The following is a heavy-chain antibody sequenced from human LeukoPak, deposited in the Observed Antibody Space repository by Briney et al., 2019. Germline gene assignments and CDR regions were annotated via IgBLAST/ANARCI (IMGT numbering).Heavy chain of an antibody. CDR3: ARDERYYYDSSGYPVDY. Sequence: PGRSLRLSCAASGFMFSSYGMYWVRQAPGKGLEWVSGINWNGGSTGYADSVKDRFTISRDNAKNSLYLQMNSLRAEDTALYYCARDERYYYDSSGYPVDYWGQGTLVTVSS. CDR2: INWNGGST. D-gene: IGHD3-22*01. V-gene: IGHV3-20*04. CDR1: GFMFSSYG. J-gene: IGHJ4*02.